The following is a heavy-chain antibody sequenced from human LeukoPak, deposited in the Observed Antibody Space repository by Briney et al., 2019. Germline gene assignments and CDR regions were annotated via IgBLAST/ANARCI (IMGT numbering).Heavy chain of an antibody. CDR2: INPSGGST. CDR3: ARGGGGRYSSGWYDDAFYI. J-gene: IGHJ3*02. Sequence: ASVKVSCKASGYTFTSYYMHWVRQAPGQGLEWMGIINPSGGSTSYAQKFQGRDTMTRDTSTSTVYMELSSLRSEDTAVYYCARGGGGRYSSGWYDDAFYIWGQGTMVTVSS. CDR1: GYTFTSYY. D-gene: IGHD6-19*01. V-gene: IGHV1-46*01.